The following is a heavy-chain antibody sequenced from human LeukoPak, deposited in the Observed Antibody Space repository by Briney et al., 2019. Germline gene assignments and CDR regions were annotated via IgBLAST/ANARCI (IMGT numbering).Heavy chain of an antibody. CDR2: IRRDGSHK. CDR3: AKSSIMFAAGRLGSIDF. J-gene: IGHJ4*02. Sequence: PGGSLRLSCAASGFAFNDFAMYWVRQAPGKGRDWVALIRRDGSHKYYAHSIKGRFTISRDNSKNTLYLQMSSLRAEDTAVYYCAKSSIMFAAGRLGSIDFWGQGTLVTVSS. V-gene: IGHV3-30*02. D-gene: IGHD6-25*01. CDR1: GFAFNDFA.